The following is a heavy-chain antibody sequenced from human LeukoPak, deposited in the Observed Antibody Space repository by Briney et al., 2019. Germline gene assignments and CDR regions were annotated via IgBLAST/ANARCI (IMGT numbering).Heavy chain of an antibody. CDR3: ARHAQYHDFRSGSSNNWFDP. CDR2: IYTSGST. V-gene: IGHV4-4*09. Sequence: PSETLSLTCTVSGGSINSYYWSWIRQPPGKGLEWIGYIYTSGSTNYNPSLKSRVTILVDTSKNQFSLKLSSVTAADTAVYYCARHAQYHDFRSGSSNNWFDPWGQGTLVTVSS. D-gene: IGHD3-3*01. J-gene: IGHJ5*02. CDR1: GGSINSYY.